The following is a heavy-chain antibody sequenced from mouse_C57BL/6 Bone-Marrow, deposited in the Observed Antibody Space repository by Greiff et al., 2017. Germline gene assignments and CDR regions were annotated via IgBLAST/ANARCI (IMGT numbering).Heavy chain of an antibody. CDR3: ASSNYWYFDV. CDR2: IYPGGGYT. V-gene: IGHV1-63*01. Sequence: VKLQESGAELVRPGTSVKMSCKASGYTFTNYWIGWAKQRPGHGLEWIGDIYPGGGYTNYNEKFKGKATLTADKSSSTAYMQFSSLTSEDSAIYYCASSNYWYFDVWGTGTTVTVSS. J-gene: IGHJ1*03. CDR1: GYTFTNYW. D-gene: IGHD2-5*01.